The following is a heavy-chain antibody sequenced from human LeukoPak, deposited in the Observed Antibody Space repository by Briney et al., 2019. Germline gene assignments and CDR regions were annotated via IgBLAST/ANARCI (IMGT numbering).Heavy chain of an antibody. CDR3: AKDFGYYYDSSGYYGDY. CDR1: GFTFSSYG. J-gene: IGHJ4*02. Sequence: GGSLRLSCAASGFTFSSYGMHWVRQAPGKGLEWVAFIRYDGSNKYYADSVKGRFTISRDNSKNTLYLQMNSLRAEDTAVYYCAKDFGYYYDSSGYYGDYWGQGTLVTVSS. CDR2: IRYDGSNK. D-gene: IGHD3-22*01. V-gene: IGHV3-30*02.